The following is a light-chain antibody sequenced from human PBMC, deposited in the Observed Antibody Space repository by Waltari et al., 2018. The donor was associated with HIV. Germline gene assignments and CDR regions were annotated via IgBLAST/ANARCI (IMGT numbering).Light chain of an antibody. CDR3: QQRNSNPSPFT. Sequence: DIQLTQSPSFLSASVGDRVTITCRSTQGVSNYLAWCQQKPGKAPKLQIYSASTLQSGVPSRFSGRRSGTEFPLAISSLQPEVFATYDSQQRNSNPSPFTVGPGTRVDIK. CDR1: QGVSNY. V-gene: IGKV1-9*01. J-gene: IGKJ3*01. CDR2: SAS.